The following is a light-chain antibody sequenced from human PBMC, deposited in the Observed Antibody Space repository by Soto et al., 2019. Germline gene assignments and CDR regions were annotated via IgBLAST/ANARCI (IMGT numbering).Light chain of an antibody. J-gene: IGLJ2*01. CDR2: DVN. CDR3: SSYTSSIS. CDR1: SSDVGGYNY. V-gene: IGLV2-14*01. Sequence: QSVLTQPASVSGSPGQSITISCTGTSSDVGGYNYVSWYQQHPGKAPKLMIYDVNTRPSGVSKRFSGSTSGNTASLTISGLQAEEEADYYCSSYTSSISFGGGTKLTVL.